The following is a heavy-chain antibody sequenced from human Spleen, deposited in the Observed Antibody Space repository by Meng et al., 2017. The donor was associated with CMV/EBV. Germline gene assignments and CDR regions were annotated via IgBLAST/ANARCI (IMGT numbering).Heavy chain of an antibody. CDR3: ARGRRKDPRRVTNGPDY. J-gene: IGHJ4*02. D-gene: IGHD4-11*01. V-gene: IGHV1-8*01. CDR2: MNPTSSNT. Sequence: YAFTSYSRCSVRPAAGQGIEWVGWMNPTSSNTDCAKEFQATVTITRNTSISTAYKELSNLGAEDTAVYYCARGRRKDPRRVTNGPDYWGQGTLVTVSS. CDR1: YAFTSYS.